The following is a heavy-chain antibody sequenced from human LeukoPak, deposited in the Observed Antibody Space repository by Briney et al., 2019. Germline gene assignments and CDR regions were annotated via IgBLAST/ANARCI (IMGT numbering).Heavy chain of an antibody. V-gene: IGHV4-34*01. CDR1: GGSFSGYY. D-gene: IGHD3-16*01. Sequence: PSETLSLTCAVYGGSFSGYYWSWIRQPPGKGLEWIGEINRSGSTNYNPSLKSRVTISVDTSKNQFSLKLSSVTAADTAVYYCARVGGGVFYFDYWGQGTLVTVSS. J-gene: IGHJ4*02. CDR3: ARVGGGVFYFDY. CDR2: INRSGST.